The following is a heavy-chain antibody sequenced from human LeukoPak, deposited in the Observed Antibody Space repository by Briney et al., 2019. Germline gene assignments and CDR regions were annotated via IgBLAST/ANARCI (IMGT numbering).Heavy chain of an antibody. V-gene: IGHV1-69*13. J-gene: IGHJ4*02. D-gene: IGHD4-17*01. Sequence: ASVKVSCKTSGGIFSSYAISWVRQAPGQGLEWMGGIIPVSGPANYAQKFQGRVAITADESTSTAYMELSSLRSNDTAVYYCARVLMVTTRKFDYWGQGTLVTVSS. CDR3: ARVLMVTTRKFDY. CDR2: IIPVSGPA. CDR1: GGIFSSYA.